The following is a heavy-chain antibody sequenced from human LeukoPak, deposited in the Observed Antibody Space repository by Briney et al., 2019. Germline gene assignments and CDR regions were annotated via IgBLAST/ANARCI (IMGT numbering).Heavy chain of an antibody. J-gene: IGHJ4*02. CDR3: ARNVVPAAIRCPFDY. D-gene: IGHD2-2*02. CDR1: GGSISSYY. Sequence: PSETLSLTCTVSGGSISSYYWSWIRQPPGKELEWIGYIYYSGSTNYNPSLKSRVTISVDTSKNQFSLKLSSVTAADTAVYYCARNVVPAAIRCPFDYWGQGTLVTVSS. V-gene: IGHV4-59*01. CDR2: IYYSGST.